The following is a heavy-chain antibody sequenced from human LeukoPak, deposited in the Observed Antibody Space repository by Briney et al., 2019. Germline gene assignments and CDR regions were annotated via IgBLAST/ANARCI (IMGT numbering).Heavy chain of an antibody. CDR2: ISFDGSNK. Sequence: GGSLRLSCAASGFTFSSYGMHWVRQAPGKGLEWVAVISFDGSNKYYADSVKGRFTISRDNSKNTLYLQMNSLRAEDTAVYYCAKDRTVTTYYFDYWGQGTLVTVSS. D-gene: IGHD4-17*01. J-gene: IGHJ4*02. CDR3: AKDRTVTTYYFDY. CDR1: GFTFSSYG. V-gene: IGHV3-30*18.